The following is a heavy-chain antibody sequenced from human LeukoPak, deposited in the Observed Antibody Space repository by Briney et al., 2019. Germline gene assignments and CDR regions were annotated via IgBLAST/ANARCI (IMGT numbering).Heavy chain of an antibody. Sequence: GGSLRLSCAASGFTFSSYGMSWVRQAPGKGLEWVSAISGSGGSTYYADSVRGRFTISRDTSRSTLYLQMNSLRAEDAAVYYCAKAPVTSCRGAFCYPFDYWGQGTLVTVSS. CDR2: ISGSGGST. CDR3: AKAPVTSCRGAFCYPFDY. CDR1: GFTFSSYG. D-gene: IGHD2-15*01. V-gene: IGHV3-23*01. J-gene: IGHJ4*02.